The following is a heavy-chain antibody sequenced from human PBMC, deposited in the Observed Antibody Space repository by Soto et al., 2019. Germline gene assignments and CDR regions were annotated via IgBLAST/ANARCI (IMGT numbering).Heavy chain of an antibody. CDR2: ISAYNGNT. V-gene: IGHV1-18*01. Sequence: ASVKVSCKASGYTFTSYGISRVRQAPGQGLEWMGWISAYNGNTNYAQKLQGRVTMTTDTSTSTAYMELRSLRSDDTAVYYCASTLRGIAVAGDMDVWGQGTTVTVSS. D-gene: IGHD6-19*01. J-gene: IGHJ6*02. CDR1: GYTFTSYG. CDR3: ASTLRGIAVAGDMDV.